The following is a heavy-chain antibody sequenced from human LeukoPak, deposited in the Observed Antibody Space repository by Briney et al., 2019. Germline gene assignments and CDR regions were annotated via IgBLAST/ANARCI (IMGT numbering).Heavy chain of an antibody. D-gene: IGHD1-26*01. J-gene: IGHJ5*02. CDR3: ARARVGATTYWFDP. CDR1: GFTFSSYW. V-gene: IGHV3-7*03. Sequence: GGSLRLSCAASGFTFSSYWMSWVRQAPGKGLEWVANIKQDGSEKYYVDSVKGRFTISRDNAKNSLYLQMNSLRAEDTAVYYCARARVGATTYWFDPRGQGTLVTVSS. CDR2: IKQDGSEK.